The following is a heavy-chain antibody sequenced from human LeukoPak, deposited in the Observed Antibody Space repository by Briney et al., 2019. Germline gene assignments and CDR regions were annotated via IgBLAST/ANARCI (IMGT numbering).Heavy chain of an antibody. Sequence: GGSLRLSCAASGFTFSSYAMSWVRQAPGKGLEWVSAISGSGGSTYYADSVKGRFTISRDNSKNTLYPQMNSLRAEDTAVYYCARSGVEAFDIWGQGTMVTVSS. CDR3: ARSGVEAFDI. V-gene: IGHV3-23*01. CDR1: GFTFSSYA. CDR2: ISGSGGST. J-gene: IGHJ3*02. D-gene: IGHD3-10*01.